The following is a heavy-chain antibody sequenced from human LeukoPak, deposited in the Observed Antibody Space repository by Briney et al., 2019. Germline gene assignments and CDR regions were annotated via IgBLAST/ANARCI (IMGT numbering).Heavy chain of an antibody. CDR3: AKGDISSGKFLSFDY. D-gene: IGHD6-13*01. Sequence: GGSLRLSCAASGFTFSSYGMHWVRQGPGKGLEWVSFIRYDGSKKYYADSVKGRFTISGDNSKNTLYLQMNSLRPEDTAVYYCAKGDISSGKFLSFDYWGQGTLVTVSS. V-gene: IGHV3-30*02. J-gene: IGHJ4*02. CDR1: GFTFSSYG. CDR2: IRYDGSKK.